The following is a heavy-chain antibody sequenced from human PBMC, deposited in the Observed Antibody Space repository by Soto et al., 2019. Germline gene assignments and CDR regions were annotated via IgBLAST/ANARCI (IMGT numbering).Heavy chain of an antibody. D-gene: IGHD2-15*01. CDR2: INPNSGGT. Sequence: SVKVSCKASGYIFTDYYMHWVRQAPGQELGWMGRINPNSGGTNYAQKFQGRVTMTRDTSISTAYTELSSLRSEDTATYYWSRDLGSGHEPGDFWGQGSQVPVSS. J-gene: IGHJ4*02. CDR1: GYIFTDYY. V-gene: IGHV1-2*06. CDR3: SRDLGSGHEPGDF.